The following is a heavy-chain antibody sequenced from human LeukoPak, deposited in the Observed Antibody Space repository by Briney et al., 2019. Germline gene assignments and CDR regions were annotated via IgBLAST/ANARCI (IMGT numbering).Heavy chain of an antibody. J-gene: IGHJ3*02. Sequence: GGSLRLSCAASGFTFSSYWMTWVRQAPGKGLEWVANIKQDGSEKYYVDSVKGRFTISRDNAKNSLYLQMNSLRAEDTAVYYCARDEYSPPWAFDIWGQGTMVTVSS. CDR1: GFTFSSYW. CDR3: ARDEYSPPWAFDI. V-gene: IGHV3-7*01. CDR2: IKQDGSEK. D-gene: IGHD5-18*01.